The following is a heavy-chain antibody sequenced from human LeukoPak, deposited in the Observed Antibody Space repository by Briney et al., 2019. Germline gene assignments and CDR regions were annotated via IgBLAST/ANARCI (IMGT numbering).Heavy chain of an antibody. CDR3: ARGHQEAFEEEVPAANDAFDI. V-gene: IGHV1-46*01. D-gene: IGHD2-2*01. CDR2: INPSGGGT. Sequence: ASVKVSCKASGYTFTNYYMHWVRQAPGQGLEWMGIINPSGGGTSYAQKFQDRVTMTRDMSTSTVYMELSSLRSEDTAVYYCARGHQEAFEEEVPAANDAFDIWGQGTMVTVSS. CDR1: GYTFTNYY. J-gene: IGHJ3*02.